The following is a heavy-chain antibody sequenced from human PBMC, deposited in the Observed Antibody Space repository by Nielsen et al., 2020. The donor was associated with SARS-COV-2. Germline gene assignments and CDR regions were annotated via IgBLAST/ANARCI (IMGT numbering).Heavy chain of an antibody. CDR1: GGSISSSSYY. V-gene: IGHV4-39*01. CDR3: ARHTKVPAAMRGGYYYYYMDV. D-gene: IGHD2-2*01. J-gene: IGHJ6*03. Sequence: SETLSLTCTVSGGSISSSSYYWGWIRQPPGKGLEWIGSIYYSGSTYYNPSLKSRVTISVDTSKNQFSLKLSSVTAADTAVYYCARHTKVPAAMRGGYYYYYMDVWGKGTTVTVSS. CDR2: IYYSGST.